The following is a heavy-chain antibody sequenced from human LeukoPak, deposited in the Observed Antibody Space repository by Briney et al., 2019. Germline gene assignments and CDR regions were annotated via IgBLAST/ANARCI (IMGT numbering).Heavy chain of an antibody. CDR2: ISGSGGST. J-gene: IGHJ4*02. CDR1: GFTFSNYA. CDR3: AKGTGSSGYYSSFDY. Sequence: GGSLRLSCAASGFTFSNYAMSWVRQAPGKGLEWVSGISGSGGSTYYADSVKVRFTISRDNSKNTLYLQMNSLRAADTAIYFRAKGTGSSGYYSSFDYWGQGTLVTVSS. D-gene: IGHD3-22*01. V-gene: IGHV3-23*01.